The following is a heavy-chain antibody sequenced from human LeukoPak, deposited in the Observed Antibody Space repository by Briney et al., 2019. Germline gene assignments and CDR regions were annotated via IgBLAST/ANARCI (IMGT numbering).Heavy chain of an antibody. J-gene: IGHJ4*02. D-gene: IGHD3-10*01. CDR1: GFTFSSYW. CDR2: IKQDGSEK. Sequence: PGGSLRLSCAASGFTFSSYWMSWVRQAPGKGLEWVANIKQDGSEKYYVDSVKGRFTISRDNAKSSLYLQMNSLRAEDTAVYYCARDVPYTMVRGVIPGDYWGQGTLVTVSS. V-gene: IGHV3-7*01. CDR3: ARDVPYTMVRGVIPGDY.